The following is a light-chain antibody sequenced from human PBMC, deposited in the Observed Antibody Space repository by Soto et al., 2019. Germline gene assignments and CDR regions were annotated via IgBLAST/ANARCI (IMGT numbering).Light chain of an antibody. CDR1: QSVGRN. V-gene: IGKV3-15*01. Sequence: EIVVTQSPGILSVSPGDRATLSCRASQSVGRNLAWYQQKPGQAPTLLIYAASTRATGLPARFSGSGSGTDFSLTISRLQSEDFAVYYCQEYSKWPLFTFGPGTRVDMK. J-gene: IGKJ3*01. CDR2: AAS. CDR3: QEYSKWPLFT.